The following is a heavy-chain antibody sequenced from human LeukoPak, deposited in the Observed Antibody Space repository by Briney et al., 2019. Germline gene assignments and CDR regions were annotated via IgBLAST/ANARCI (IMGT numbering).Heavy chain of an antibody. Sequence: GASVKVSCKASGYTFTGYYMHGVRQAPGQGLEWMGWINPNSGGTNYAQKFHGRGAMTRDTSISTAYMELSRLRSDDTAVYYCASSSVYGSGLPIDYWGQGTLVTVSS. CDR1: GYTFTGYY. CDR2: INPNSGGT. V-gene: IGHV1-2*02. D-gene: IGHD3-10*01. J-gene: IGHJ4*02. CDR3: ASSSVYGSGLPIDY.